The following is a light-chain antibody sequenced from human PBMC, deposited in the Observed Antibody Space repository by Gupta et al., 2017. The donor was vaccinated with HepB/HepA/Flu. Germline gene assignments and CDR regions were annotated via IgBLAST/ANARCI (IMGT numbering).Light chain of an antibody. J-gene: IGKJ4*01. CDR2: GAS. CDR1: QNVSSSY. CDR3: QQYDTSPLT. V-gene: IGKV3-20*01. Sequence: EIVLTQSPGTLSLSPGERATLSCRASQNVSSSYLAWYQQKPGQAPRLLIYGASSRATGIPDRISGSGSGTDFTLTISRLEPEDFAVFYCQQYDTSPLTFGGGTKVEIK.